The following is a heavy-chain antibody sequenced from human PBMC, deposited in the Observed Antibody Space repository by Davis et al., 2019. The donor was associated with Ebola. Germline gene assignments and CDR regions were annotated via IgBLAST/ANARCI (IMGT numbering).Heavy chain of an antibody. J-gene: IGHJ4*02. CDR1: GYTFTSYY. V-gene: IGHV1-46*01. D-gene: IGHD3-10*01. CDR2: INPSGGST. Sequence: ASVKVSCKASGYTFTSYYMHWVRQAPGQGLEWMGIINPSGGSTSYAQKFQGRVTMTRDTSTSTAYMELSSLRSEDTAVYYCAKDRPITMVQGVPFDYWGQGTLVTVSS. CDR3: AKDRPITMVQGVPFDY.